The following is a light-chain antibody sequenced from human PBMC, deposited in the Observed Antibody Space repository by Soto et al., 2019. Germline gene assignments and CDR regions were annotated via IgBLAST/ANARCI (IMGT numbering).Light chain of an antibody. CDR3: QQLHSYPPT. J-gene: IGKJ4*01. CDR1: QAISSY. Sequence: DIQLTQSPSFLSASVGDRVTVTCRASQAISSYLVWYQQKPGRAPKLLIYGGSTLQTGVPSRFSGSGSGTAFTLTISGLQPVDFANYYCQQLHSYPPTFGGGTKVEIK. CDR2: GGS. V-gene: IGKV1-9*01.